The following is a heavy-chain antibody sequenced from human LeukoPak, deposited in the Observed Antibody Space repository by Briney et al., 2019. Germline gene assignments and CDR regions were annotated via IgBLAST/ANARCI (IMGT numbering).Heavy chain of an antibody. Sequence: GGSLRLSCAASGFTFSSYGMHWVRQAPGKGLEWVAVISYDGSNKYYADSVKGRLTISRDNSKNTLYLQMNSLRAEDTAVYYCASLTYYYDSSGYYANWFDPWGQGTLVIVSS. CDR2: ISYDGSNK. V-gene: IGHV3-30*03. J-gene: IGHJ5*02. D-gene: IGHD3-22*01. CDR3: ASLTYYYDSSGYYANWFDP. CDR1: GFTFSSYG.